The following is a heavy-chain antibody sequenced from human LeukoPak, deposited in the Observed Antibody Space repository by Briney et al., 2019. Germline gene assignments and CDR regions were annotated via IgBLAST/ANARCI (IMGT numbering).Heavy chain of an antibody. D-gene: IGHD3-3*01. CDR2: ILPIIHIP. Sequence: SVKVSCKASGGTFSSYTISWVRQAPGQGLEWMGRILPIIHIPDYAQKFQDRVTITADTSTNTAYMELGSLRSEDTAVYYCARETEDDSIFGVVFGPLDYWGQGTLVTVSS. CDR3: ARETEDDSIFGVVFGPLDY. J-gene: IGHJ4*02. CDR1: GGTFSSYT. V-gene: IGHV1-69*04.